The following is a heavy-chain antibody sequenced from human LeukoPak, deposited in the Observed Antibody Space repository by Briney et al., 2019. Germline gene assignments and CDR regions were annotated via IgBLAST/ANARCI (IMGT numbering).Heavy chain of an antibody. D-gene: IGHD2-15*01. J-gene: IGHJ5*02. CDR2: TYYRSKWYN. V-gene: IGHV6-1*01. Sequence: SQTLSLTCAISGDSVSSNSAAWNWIRQSPSRGLEWLGRTYYRSKWYNDYALSVKSRITINPDTSKNQFSLQLSSVTPEDTAVYYCARDRGAGGGSFWAWFDPWGQGTLVTVSS. CDR1: GDSVSSNSAA. CDR3: ARDRGAGGGSFWAWFDP.